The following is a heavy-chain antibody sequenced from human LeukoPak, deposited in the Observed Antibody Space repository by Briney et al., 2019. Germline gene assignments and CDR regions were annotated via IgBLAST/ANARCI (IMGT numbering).Heavy chain of an antibody. CDR3: TRGRAAGD. D-gene: IGHD6-19*01. J-gene: IGHJ4*02. CDR1: GYTFTNND. V-gene: IGHV1-8*01. Sequence: ASVKVSCKASGYTFTNNDINWVRQATGQGIEWMGWVSPDSGDTGYAPNFRGRVTMTTDTSINTAYKELTSLTSEDTAIYYCTRGRAAGDWGQGTLVTVSS. CDR2: VSPDSGDT.